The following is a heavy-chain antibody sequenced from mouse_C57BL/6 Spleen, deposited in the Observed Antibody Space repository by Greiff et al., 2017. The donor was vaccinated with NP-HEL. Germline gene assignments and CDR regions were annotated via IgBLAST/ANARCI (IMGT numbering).Heavy chain of an antibody. J-gene: IGHJ2*01. CDR3: ARKGYYFDY. CDR2: ISDGGSYT. Sequence: EVKVEESGGGLVKPGGSLKLSCAASGFTFSSSAMSWVRQTPEKRLEWVATISDGGSYTYYPDNVKGRFTISRDNAKNNLYLQMSHLKSEDTAMYYCARKGYYFDYWGQGTTLTVSS. V-gene: IGHV5-4*03. CDR1: GFTFSSSA.